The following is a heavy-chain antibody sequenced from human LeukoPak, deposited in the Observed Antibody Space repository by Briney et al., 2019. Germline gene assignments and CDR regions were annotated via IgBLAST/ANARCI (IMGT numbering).Heavy chain of an antibody. CDR1: GFTFSSYE. D-gene: IGHD1/OR15-1a*01. Sequence: PGGSLRLSCAASGFTFSSYEMNWVRQAPGKGLERVSYISSSASTRNYADSVKGRFTISRDNAKNSLYLQMSSLRAEDTAVYYCARENTEDAFDIWGQGTMVIVSS. J-gene: IGHJ3*02. CDR2: ISSSASTR. CDR3: ARENTEDAFDI. V-gene: IGHV3-48*03.